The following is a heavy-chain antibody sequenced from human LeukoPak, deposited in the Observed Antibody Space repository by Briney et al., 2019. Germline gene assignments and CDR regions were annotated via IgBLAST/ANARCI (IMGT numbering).Heavy chain of an antibody. J-gene: IGHJ4*02. D-gene: IGHD5-12*01. CDR3: ASSQPSNSGWVWSQRLLGY. CDR1: GYTFTSYY. CDR2: INPSGGST. V-gene: IGHV1-46*03. Sequence: GASVKVSCKACGYTFTSYYMHWVRQAPGQGLEWMGIINPSGGSTSYAQKFQGRVTMTRDTSTSTVYMELSSLRSEDTAVYYCASSQPSNSGWVWSQRLLGYWGQGTLVTVSS.